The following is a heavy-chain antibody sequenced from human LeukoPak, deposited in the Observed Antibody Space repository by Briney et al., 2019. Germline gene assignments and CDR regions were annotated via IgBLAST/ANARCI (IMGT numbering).Heavy chain of an antibody. J-gene: IGHJ4*02. Sequence: PGGSLRLSCAASGFTFSSYGMHWVRQAPGKGLEWVAVISYDGSNKYYADSVKGRFTISRDNSKNTLYLQMNSLRAEDTAVYYCAKDWGGTYYYDSSGYSPDYWGQGTLVTVSS. CDR3: AKDWGGTYYYDSSGYSPDY. CDR1: GFTFSSYG. CDR2: ISYDGSNK. V-gene: IGHV3-30*18. D-gene: IGHD3-22*01.